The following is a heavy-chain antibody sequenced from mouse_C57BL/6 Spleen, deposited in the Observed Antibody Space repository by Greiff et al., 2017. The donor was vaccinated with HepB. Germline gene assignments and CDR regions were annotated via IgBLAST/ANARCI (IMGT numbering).Heavy chain of an antibody. Sequence: QVQLQQPGAELVRPGSSVKLSCKASGYTFTSYWMDWVKQRPGQGLEWIGNIYPSDSETHYNQKFKDKATLTVDKSASTDYMQLSSLTSEDSAVYYCARSPYDYDEGYYYAMDYWGQGTSVTVSS. D-gene: IGHD2-4*01. CDR1: GYTFTSYW. CDR3: ARSPYDYDEGYYYAMDY. CDR2: IYPSDSET. V-gene: IGHV1-61*01. J-gene: IGHJ4*01.